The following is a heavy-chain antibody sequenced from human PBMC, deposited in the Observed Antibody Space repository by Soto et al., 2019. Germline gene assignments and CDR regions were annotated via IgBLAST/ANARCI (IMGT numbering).Heavy chain of an antibody. J-gene: IGHJ5*02. CDR3: ARDENIAAAGSWFDP. Sequence: ASVKVSCKASGYTFTSYGMSWLRQAPGQGLEWMGWISAYNGNTNYAQKLQGRVTMTTDTSTSTAYMELRSLRSDDTAVYYCARDENIAAAGSWFDPWGQGTLVTVSS. CDR1: GYTFTSYG. D-gene: IGHD6-13*01. V-gene: IGHV1-18*04. CDR2: ISAYNGNT.